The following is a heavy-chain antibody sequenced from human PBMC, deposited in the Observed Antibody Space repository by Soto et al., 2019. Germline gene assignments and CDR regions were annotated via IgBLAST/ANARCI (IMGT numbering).Heavy chain of an antibody. CDR2: IYYSGST. J-gene: IGHJ6*02. CDR1: GGSISSSSYY. V-gene: IGHV4-39*01. Sequence: SETLSLTCTVSGGSISSSSYYWGWIRQPPGKGLEWIGSIYYSGSTYYNPSLRSRVTISVDKSKHQFALKLRSVTAADTAVYYCARRARYYNPYYYYCMDVWGQATTVTVSS. D-gene: IGHD3-10*01. CDR3: ARRARYYNPYYYYCMDV.